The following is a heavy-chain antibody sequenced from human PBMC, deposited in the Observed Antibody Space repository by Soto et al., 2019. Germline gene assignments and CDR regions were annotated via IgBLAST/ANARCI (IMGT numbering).Heavy chain of an antibody. Sequence: SETLSLTCTVSGGSISSGGYYWSWIRQHPGKGLEWIGYIYYSGSTYYNPSLKSRVTISVDTSKNQFSLKLSSVTAADTAVYYCARSGSYDNWFDPWGQGTLVTVS. V-gene: IGHV4-31*03. CDR2: IYYSGST. CDR3: ARSGSYDNWFDP. CDR1: GGSISSGGYY. J-gene: IGHJ5*02. D-gene: IGHD1-26*01.